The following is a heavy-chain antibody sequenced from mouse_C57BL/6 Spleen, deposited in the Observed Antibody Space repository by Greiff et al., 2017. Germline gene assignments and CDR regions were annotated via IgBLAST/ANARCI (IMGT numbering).Heavy chain of an antibody. Sequence: EVQLQQSGPELVKPGASVKISCKASGYSFTGYYMNWVKQSPEKSLEWIGEINPSTGGTTYNQKFKDKATLTVDKSSSTAYMQLTSLTSEDSAVYDCARGGNYYGSSPYYAMDYWGQGTSVTVSS. CDR2: INPSTGGT. V-gene: IGHV1-42*01. CDR3: ARGGNYYGSSPYYAMDY. D-gene: IGHD1-1*01. J-gene: IGHJ4*01. CDR1: GYSFTGYY.